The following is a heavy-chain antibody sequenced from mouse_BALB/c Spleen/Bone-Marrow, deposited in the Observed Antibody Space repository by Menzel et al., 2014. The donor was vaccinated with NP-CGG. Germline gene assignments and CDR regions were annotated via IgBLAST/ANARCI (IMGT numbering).Heavy chain of an antibody. Sequence: QVQLKDSGAELAKPGASVKMSCKASGYTFTSSWMHWVKQRPGQGLEWNGNTNPRTGYTEYNQKFKDKATLTADKSSSTAYMQLSSLTSEDSAVYYCARGDYYFDYWGQGTTLTVSS. CDR3: ARGDYYFDY. J-gene: IGHJ2*01. CDR1: GYTFTSSW. CDR2: TNPRTGYT. V-gene: IGHV1-7*01. D-gene: IGHD2-13*01.